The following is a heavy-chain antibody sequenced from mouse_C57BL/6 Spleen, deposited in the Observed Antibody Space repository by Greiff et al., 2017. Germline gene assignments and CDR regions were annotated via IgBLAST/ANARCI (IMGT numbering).Heavy chain of an antibody. D-gene: IGHD1-1*01. CDR1: GFTFSSYA. CDR2: ISDGGSYT. V-gene: IGHV5-4*03. CDR3: ARLVATNYFDY. J-gene: IGHJ2*01. Sequence: EVNVVESGGGLVKPGGSLKLSCAASGFTFSSYAMSWVRQTPEKRLEWVATISDGGSYTYYPDNVKGRFTISRDNAKNNLYLQMSHLKSEDTAMYYCARLVATNYFDYWGQGTTLTVSS.